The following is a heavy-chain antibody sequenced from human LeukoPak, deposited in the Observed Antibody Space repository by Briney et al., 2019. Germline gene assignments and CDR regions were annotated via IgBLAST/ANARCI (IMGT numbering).Heavy chain of an antibody. CDR3: TRDAYFWSGYSVE. V-gene: IGHV3-49*03. CDR1: GFTFGDYA. CDR2: IRSKAYGGTT. Sequence: PGGSLRLSCTASGFTFGDYAVSWFRQAPGKGLEWVGFIRSKAYGGTTEYAASVKGRFTISRDDSKSIAYLQMNSLKTEDTAVYYCTRDAYFWSGYSVEWGQGTLVTVSS. D-gene: IGHD3-3*01. J-gene: IGHJ4*02.